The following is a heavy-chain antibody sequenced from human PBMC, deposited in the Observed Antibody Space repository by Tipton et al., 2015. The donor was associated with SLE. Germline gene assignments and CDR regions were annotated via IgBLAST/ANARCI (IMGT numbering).Heavy chain of an antibody. Sequence: SLRLSCAASGFTFSSYAMTWVRQAPGKGLEWVSGISGSGGSTDYADSVKGRFTISRDNSKNTLYLQMNSLRAEDTALYYCAKEKRDAFDIWGQGTMVTVSS. V-gene: IGHV3-23*01. CDR1: GFTFSSYA. CDR2: ISGSGGST. J-gene: IGHJ3*02. CDR3: AKEKRDAFDI.